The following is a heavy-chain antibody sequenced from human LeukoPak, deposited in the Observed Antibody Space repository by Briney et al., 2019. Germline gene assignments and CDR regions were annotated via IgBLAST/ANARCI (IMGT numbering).Heavy chain of an antibody. Sequence: SETLSLTRAVYGGSFSGYYWSWIRQPPGKGLEWIGGINHSGSTNYNPSLKSRVTISVDTSKNQFSLKLSSVTAADTAVYYCARGEGAVAGTIDYWGQGTLVTVSS. V-gene: IGHV4-34*01. CDR3: ARGEGAVAGTIDY. J-gene: IGHJ4*02. CDR2: INHSGST. CDR1: GGSFSGYY. D-gene: IGHD6-19*01.